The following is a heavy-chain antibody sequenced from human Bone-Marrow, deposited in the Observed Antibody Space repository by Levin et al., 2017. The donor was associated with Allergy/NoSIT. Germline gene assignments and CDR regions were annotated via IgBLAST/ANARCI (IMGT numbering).Heavy chain of an antibody. V-gene: IGHV3-30-3*01. CDR1: GFTFSSYA. CDR2: ISYDGSNK. J-gene: IGHJ4*02. Sequence: GESLKISCAASGFTFSSYAMHWVRQAPGKGLEWVAVISYDGSNKYYADSVKGRFTISRDNSKNTLYLQMNSLRAEDTAVYYCARDVGRDSYGLFDYWGQGTLVTVSS. D-gene: IGHD5-18*01. CDR3: ARDVGRDSYGLFDY.